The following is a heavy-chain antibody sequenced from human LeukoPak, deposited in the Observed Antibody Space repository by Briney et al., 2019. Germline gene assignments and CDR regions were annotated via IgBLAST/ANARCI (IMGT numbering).Heavy chain of an antibody. CDR1: GGSMSSYY. J-gene: IGHJ6*03. CDR3: ARGVPVVLSYMDV. CDR2: IYYSGST. D-gene: IGHD2-8*02. Sequence: SSETLSLTCTVSGGSMSSYYWSWIRQPPGKGLEWIGYIYYSGSTNYNPSLKSRVTISVDTSKNQFSLKLSSVTAADTAVYYCARGVPVVLSYMDVWGKGTTVTVSS. V-gene: IGHV4-59*01.